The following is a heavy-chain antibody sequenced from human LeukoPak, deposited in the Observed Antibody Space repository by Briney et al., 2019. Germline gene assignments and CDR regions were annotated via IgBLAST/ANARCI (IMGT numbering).Heavy chain of an antibody. J-gene: IGHJ3*02. CDR2: ISAYNGNT. V-gene: IGHV1-18*01. D-gene: IGHD1-7*01. CDR3: ARDIPKRTTGTTGYDAFDI. CDR1: GYTFTSYG. Sequence: PVASVKVSCKASGYTFTSYGISWVRQAPGQGLEWMGWISAYNGNTNYAQKLQGRVTMTTDTSTSTAYMELRSLRSDDTAVYYCARDIPKRTTGTTGYDAFDIWGQGTMVTVSS.